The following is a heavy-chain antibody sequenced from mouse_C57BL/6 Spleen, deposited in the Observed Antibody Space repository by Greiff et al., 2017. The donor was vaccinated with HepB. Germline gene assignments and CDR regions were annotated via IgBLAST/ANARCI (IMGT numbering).Heavy chain of an antibody. CDR3: ARDSNYDAMDY. D-gene: IGHD2-5*01. CDR2: ISSGSSTI. Sequence: EVQVVESGGGLVKPGGSLKLSCAASGFTFSDYGMHWVRQAPEKGLEWVAYISSGSSTIYYADTVKGRFTISRDNAKNTLFLQMTSLRSEDTAMYYCARDSNYDAMDYWGQGTSVTVSS. CDR1: GFTFSDYG. J-gene: IGHJ4*01. V-gene: IGHV5-17*01.